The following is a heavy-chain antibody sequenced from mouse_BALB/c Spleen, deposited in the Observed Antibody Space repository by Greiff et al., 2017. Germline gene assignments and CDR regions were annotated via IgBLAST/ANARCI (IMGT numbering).Heavy chain of an antibody. CDR3: ATGYYKAMDY. J-gene: IGHJ4*01. V-gene: IGHV2-2*02. CDR1: GFSLTSYG. CDR2: IWSGGST. D-gene: IGHD2-3*01. Sequence: QVQLQQSGPGLVQPSQSLSITCTVSGFSLTSYGVHWVRQSPGKGLEWLGVIWSGGSTDYNAAFISRLSISKDNSKSQVFFKMNSLQANDTAIYYCATGYYKAMDYWGQGTSVTVSS.